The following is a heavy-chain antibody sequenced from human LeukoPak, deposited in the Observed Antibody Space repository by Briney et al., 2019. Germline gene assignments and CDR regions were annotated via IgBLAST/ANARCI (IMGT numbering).Heavy chain of an antibody. CDR2: SRSKANNYIT. Sequence: GGSLRLSGAASGFTFSDHYMDWVHQAPGKGLEWVGRSRSKANNYITEYAASVKGRFAVSRDDSKNSLYLQMNSLKTEDTAVYYCARDSQRSYYSDQYWYFDLWGRGTLVTVSS. CDR3: ARDSQRSYYSDQYWYFDL. J-gene: IGHJ2*01. V-gene: IGHV3-72*01. D-gene: IGHD1-26*01. CDR1: GFTFSDHY.